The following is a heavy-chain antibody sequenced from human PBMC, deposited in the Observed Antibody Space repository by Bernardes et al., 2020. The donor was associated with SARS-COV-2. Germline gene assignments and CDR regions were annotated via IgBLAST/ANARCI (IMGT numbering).Heavy chain of an antibody. CDR2: IKQDGSQK. Sequence: GGTLRLSCAASEFTFSRYWMNWVRKAPGKGLEWVANIKQDGSQKYYVDSVKGRFTISRDNAKNSLYLQMNSLRAEDTAVYYCAGGVGWLIESWGQGTLVTVSS. D-gene: IGHD6-19*01. CDR1: EFTFSRYW. J-gene: IGHJ4*02. V-gene: IGHV3-7*04. CDR3: AGGVGWLIES.